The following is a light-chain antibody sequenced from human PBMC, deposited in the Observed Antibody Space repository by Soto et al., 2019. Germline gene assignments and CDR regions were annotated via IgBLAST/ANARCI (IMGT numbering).Light chain of an antibody. CDR3: GSYTNSGTLV. V-gene: IGLV2-14*01. J-gene: IGLJ1*01. CDR2: EVS. Sequence: QSVLTQPASVSGSPGQSITISCTGTSSDVGCYNYVSWYQQHPGKAPKLMIYEVSNRPSEFSNRFSGSKSGNTASLTISGLQAEDEADYYCGSYTNSGTLVFGTGTKVTVL. CDR1: SSDVGCYNY.